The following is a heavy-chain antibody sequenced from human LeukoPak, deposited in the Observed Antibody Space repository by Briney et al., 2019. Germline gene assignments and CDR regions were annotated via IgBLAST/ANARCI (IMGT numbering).Heavy chain of an antibody. J-gene: IGHJ5*02. CDR3: ATGRGYSGYGYNWFDP. D-gene: IGHD5-12*01. CDR1: VYTLTELS. V-gene: IGHV1-24*01. Sequence: ASVTVSCKVSVYTLTELSMHWVRQAPGKGLEWMGGFDPEDGETIYAQKSQGRVTMTEDTSTDTAYMELSSLRSEDTAVYYCATGRGYSGYGYNWFDPWGQGTLVTVSS. CDR2: FDPEDGET.